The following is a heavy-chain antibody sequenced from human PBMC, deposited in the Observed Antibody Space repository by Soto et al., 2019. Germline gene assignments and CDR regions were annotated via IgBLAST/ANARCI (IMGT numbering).Heavy chain of an antibody. Sequence: QLQLQESGPGLVKPSETLSLTCTVSGGSISSSSYYWGWIRQPPGKGLEWIGSIYYSGSTYYNPSLKSRVTISVDTSKNQFSLKLSSVTAADTAVYYCARPTIAAAYSSWGQGTLVTVSS. D-gene: IGHD6-13*01. CDR1: GGSISSSSYY. J-gene: IGHJ4*02. CDR3: ARPTIAAAYSS. CDR2: IYYSGST. V-gene: IGHV4-39*01.